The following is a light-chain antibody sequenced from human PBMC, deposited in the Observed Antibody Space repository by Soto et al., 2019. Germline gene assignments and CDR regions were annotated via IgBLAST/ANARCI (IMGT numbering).Light chain of an antibody. CDR1: QSISSTY. V-gene: IGKV3-20*01. Sequence: EIVLTQSPGTLSLSPRERATLSCRASQSISSTYLAWYQQKLGQAPRLLIYGASNRATGIPDRFSGGGSGTDFTLTISRLEPEDFAVYYCQQHGSSPRTFGQGTKVEIK. CDR3: QQHGSSPRT. J-gene: IGKJ1*01. CDR2: GAS.